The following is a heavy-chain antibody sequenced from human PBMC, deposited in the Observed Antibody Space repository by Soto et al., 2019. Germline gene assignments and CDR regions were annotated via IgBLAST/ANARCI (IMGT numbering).Heavy chain of an antibody. CDR1: GFTFSSYA. CDR2: ISYDGSNK. V-gene: IGHV3-30-3*01. CDR3: ARGASYDYWSGYFY. J-gene: IGHJ4*02. D-gene: IGHD3-3*01. Sequence: GGSLRLSCAASGFTFSSYAMHWVRQAPGKGLEWVAVISYDGSNKYYADSVKGRFTISRDNSKNTLYLQMNSLRAEDTAVYYCARGASYDYWSGYFYWGQGTLVTVSS.